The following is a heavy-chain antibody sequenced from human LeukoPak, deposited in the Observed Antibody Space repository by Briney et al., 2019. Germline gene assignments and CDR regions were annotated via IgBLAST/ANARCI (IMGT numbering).Heavy chain of an antibody. J-gene: IGHJ5*02. Sequence: GGSLRLSCAASGFTFSSYAMHWVRQAPGKGLEWVAVISYDGSNKYYADSVKGRFTISRDNSKNTLYLQMNSLRAEDTTVYYCAKGKRSCSSTSCHGFDPWGQGTLVTVSS. CDR2: ISYDGSNK. CDR3: AKGKRSCSSTSCHGFDP. V-gene: IGHV3-30-3*01. D-gene: IGHD2-2*01. CDR1: GFTFSSYA.